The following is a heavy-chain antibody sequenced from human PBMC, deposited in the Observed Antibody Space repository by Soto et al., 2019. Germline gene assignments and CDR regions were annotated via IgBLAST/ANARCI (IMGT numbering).Heavy chain of an antibody. J-gene: IGHJ6*02. CDR2: INPNIGGT. CDR1: GYTFTGYY. V-gene: IGHV1-2*02. CDR3: ARIYSSSWAYYYYGMDV. D-gene: IGHD6-13*01. Sequence: QVQLVQSGAEVKKPGASVKVSCKASGYTFTGYYMHWVRQAPGQGLEWMGWINPNIGGTNYAQKFQGRVTMTRDTSISTAYMELSRLRSDDTAVYYCARIYSSSWAYYYYGMDVWGQGTTVTVSS.